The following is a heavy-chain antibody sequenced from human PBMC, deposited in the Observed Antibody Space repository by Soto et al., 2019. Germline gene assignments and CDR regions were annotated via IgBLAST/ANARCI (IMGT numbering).Heavy chain of an antibody. D-gene: IGHD6-19*01. Sequence: EVQLVESGGGLVQPGGSLRLSCAASGFTLSSYSMNWVRQAPGKGLEWVSYISYSGSSIYYADSVKGRFIISRDNAKNSLPLQMNSLRDEDTAVYYCARRYSSGWYHDYWGQGTLVTVSS. J-gene: IGHJ4*02. CDR3: ARRYSSGWYHDY. CDR2: ISYSGSSI. CDR1: GFTLSSYS. V-gene: IGHV3-48*02.